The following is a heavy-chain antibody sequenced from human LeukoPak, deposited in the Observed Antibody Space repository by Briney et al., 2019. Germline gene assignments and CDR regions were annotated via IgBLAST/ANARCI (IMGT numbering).Heavy chain of an antibody. J-gene: IGHJ4*02. Sequence: PGGSLRLSCAASGFTFSSYGMSWVRQAPGKGLEWVSAISGSGGSTYYADSVKGRFTISRDNSKNTLYLQMYSLRAEDTAVYYCARDRAPSGSYYTSPNGLDYWGQGTLVTVSS. V-gene: IGHV3-23*01. CDR3: ARDRAPSGSYYTSPNGLDY. D-gene: IGHD3-10*01. CDR1: GFTFSSYG. CDR2: ISGSGGST.